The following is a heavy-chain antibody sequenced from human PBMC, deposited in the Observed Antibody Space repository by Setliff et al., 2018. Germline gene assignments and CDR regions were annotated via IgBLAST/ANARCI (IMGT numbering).Heavy chain of an antibody. D-gene: IGHD2-8*02. Sequence: PGESLKISCAASGFTFSAAWMTWLRLGPGKGLEWVALFKGPGATDYSASVKDRFTISRDNSKNILYLQMNNLKSEDTAVYYCAADFPGGAFPFDYLGQGTRVTVS. CDR3: AADFPGGAFPFDY. CDR1: GFTFSAAW. J-gene: IGHJ4*02. CDR2: FKGPGAT. V-gene: IGHV3-15*01.